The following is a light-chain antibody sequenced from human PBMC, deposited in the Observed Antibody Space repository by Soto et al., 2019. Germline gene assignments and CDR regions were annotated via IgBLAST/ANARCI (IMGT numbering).Light chain of an antibody. CDR3: SSYSLSTAYL. CDR1: SSDVGGYDY. V-gene: IGLV2-14*01. J-gene: IGLJ1*01. CDR2: EVG. Sequence: QSALTQPASVSGSPGQSITISCTGTSSDVGGYDYVSWYQIHPGKAPKLMVFEVGNRPSGASYRFSGSKPVNTASLTISRLQAEDEADYFCSSYSLSTAYLFGTGTKVTVL.